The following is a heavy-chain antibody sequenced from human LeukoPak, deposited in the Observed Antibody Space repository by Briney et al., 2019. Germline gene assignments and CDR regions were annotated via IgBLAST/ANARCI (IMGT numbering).Heavy chain of an antibody. D-gene: IGHD1-1*01. Sequence: GGSLRLSCAASGFTFSSFAVSWVRQATGKGLEWVSSISGSGDAAYYADSVKGRFTISRDNSKNILYLQMNSLGAEDSAVYYCAAAPRPTTPLLPVDYWGQGTLVTVSS. CDR3: AAAPRPTTPLLPVDY. J-gene: IGHJ4*02. CDR2: ISGSGDAA. CDR1: GFTFSSFA. V-gene: IGHV3-23*01.